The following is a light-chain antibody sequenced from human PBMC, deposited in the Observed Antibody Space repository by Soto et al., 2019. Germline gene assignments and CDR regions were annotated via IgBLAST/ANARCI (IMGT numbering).Light chain of an antibody. V-gene: IGKV3-20*01. CDR3: QQYHISRT. J-gene: IGKJ1*01. Sequence: ILLTQSPGTLPLSPGERATLSCRTSQTVISRHLAWYQQRPGHAPRLLIYGASSRATGIPERLSGSGSGTDLTLTISRLEPEDSPVYFCQQYHISRTFGQVTKVDIK. CDR2: GAS. CDR1: QTVISRH.